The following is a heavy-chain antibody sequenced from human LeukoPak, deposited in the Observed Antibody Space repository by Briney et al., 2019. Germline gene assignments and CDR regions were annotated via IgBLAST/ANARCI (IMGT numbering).Heavy chain of an antibody. V-gene: IGHV1-2*02. CDR2: INPNSGGT. D-gene: IGHD1-26*01. Sequence: ASVKVSCKASGYTFTSYGISWVRQAPGQGLEWMGWINPNSGGTNYAQKFQGRVTMTRDTSISTAYMELSRLRSDDTAVYYCARACFSGSCRVYWGQGTLVTVSS. J-gene: IGHJ4*02. CDR1: GYTFTSYG. CDR3: ARACFSGSCRVY.